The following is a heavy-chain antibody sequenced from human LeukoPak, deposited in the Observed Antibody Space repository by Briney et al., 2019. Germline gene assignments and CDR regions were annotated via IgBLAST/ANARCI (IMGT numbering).Heavy chain of an antibody. CDR3: AKCSPEAYYFDY. J-gene: IGHJ4*02. V-gene: IGHV1-18*01. CDR1: GYTFTSYG. CDR2: ISLYNGDT. Sequence: GASVKVSCKASGYTFTSYGISWVRQAPGQGLEWMGWISLYNGDTNYAQKVQGRVTMTTDTSTNTAYMELWSLRSDDTAVYYCAKCSPEAYYFDYWGQGTLVTVSS. D-gene: IGHD2-8*01.